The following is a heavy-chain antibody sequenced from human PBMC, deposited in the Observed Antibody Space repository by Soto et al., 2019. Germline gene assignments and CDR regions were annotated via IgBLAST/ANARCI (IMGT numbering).Heavy chain of an antibody. V-gene: IGHV3-23*01. D-gene: IGHD2-21*01. CDR3: AKDSGLWGTALLGVFDY. CDR2: MSGSGDTT. J-gene: IGHJ4*02. CDR1: GFTFRNYA. Sequence: TGGSLRLSCAASGFTFRNYAMSWVRQAPGKGLEWVSSMSGSGDTTYHADSVQGRFTISRDNSKNTLYLQMSSLRAEDTAIYYCAKDSGLWGTALLGVFDYWGRGTLVTVSS.